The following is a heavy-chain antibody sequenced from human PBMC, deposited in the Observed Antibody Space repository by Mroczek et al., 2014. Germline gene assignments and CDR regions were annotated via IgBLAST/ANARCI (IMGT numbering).Heavy chain of an antibody. CDR1: GGSISSYY. Sequence: QVQLQQWGPGLVKPSETLSLTCTVSGGSISSYYWSWIRQPPGKGLEWIGYIYYSGSTNYNPSLKSRVTISVDTSKNQFSLKLSSVTAADTAVYYCARDSGRELVWGQGTLVTVSS. CDR3: ARDSGRELV. D-gene: IGHD3-10*01. V-gene: IGHV4-59*01. CDR2: IYYSGST. J-gene: IGHJ4*02.